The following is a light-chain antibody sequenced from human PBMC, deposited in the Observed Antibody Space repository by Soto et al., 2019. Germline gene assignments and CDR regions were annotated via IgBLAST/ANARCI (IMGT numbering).Light chain of an antibody. V-gene: IGLV1-51*01. Sequence: QSVLTQPPSVSAAPGQKVTISCSGSSSNIGNNYVSWYQQLPGTAPKLLIYDNNKRPSGIPDRFSGSKSGTSATLGITGLQTGDEADYYCGTWDDSRTAHYVFGTGTKLTVL. CDR2: DNN. CDR3: GTWDDSRTAHYV. CDR1: SSNIGNNY. J-gene: IGLJ1*01.